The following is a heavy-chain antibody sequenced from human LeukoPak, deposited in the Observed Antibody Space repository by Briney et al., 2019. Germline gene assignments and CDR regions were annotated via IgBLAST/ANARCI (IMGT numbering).Heavy chain of an antibody. J-gene: IGHJ4*02. CDR3: ARDGQQWLVRD. CDR2: ISSSSSTI. CDR1: GFTFSSYS. D-gene: IGHD6-19*01. V-gene: IGHV3-48*01. Sequence: GGSLRLPCAASGFTFSSYSMNWVRQAPGKGLEWVSYISSSSSTIYYADSVKGRFTISRDNAKNSLYLQMNSLRAEDTAVYYCARDGQQWLVRDWGQGTLVTVSS.